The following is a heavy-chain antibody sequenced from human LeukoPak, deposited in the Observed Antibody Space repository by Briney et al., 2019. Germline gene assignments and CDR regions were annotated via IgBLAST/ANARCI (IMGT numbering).Heavy chain of an antibody. D-gene: IGHD7-27*01. CDR1: GYTFTGDY. CDR3: ARDGYPDEELGIWAFGYAFDI. J-gene: IGHJ3*02. CDR2: INPNSGGT. V-gene: IGHV1-2*02. Sequence: ASVKVSCKASGYTFTGDYLHWVRQAPGQGLEWMGWINPNSGGTNYAQKFQGRVTMTRDTSISTAYMELSRLRSDDTAVYYCARDGYPDEELGIWAFGYAFDIWGQGTMVTVSS.